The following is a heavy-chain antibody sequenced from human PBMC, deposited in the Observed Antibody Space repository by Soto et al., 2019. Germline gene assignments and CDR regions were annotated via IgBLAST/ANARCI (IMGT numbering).Heavy chain of an antibody. J-gene: IGHJ6*02. CDR1: RFTFSSYG. CDR2: ISYDGSNK. CDR3: AKGLCITMVRGVICYYYGMDV. Sequence: GGSLRLSCAASRFTFSSYGMHWVRQAPGKGLEWVAVISYDGSNKYYADSVKGRFTISRDNSKNTLYLQMNSLRAEDTAVYYCAKGLCITMVRGVICYYYGMDVWGQGTTVTVSS. V-gene: IGHV3-30*18. D-gene: IGHD3-10*01.